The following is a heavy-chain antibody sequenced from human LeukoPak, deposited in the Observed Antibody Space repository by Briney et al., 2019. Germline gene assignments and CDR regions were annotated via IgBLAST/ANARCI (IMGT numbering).Heavy chain of an antibody. CDR2: IYSGGHT. D-gene: IGHD3-22*01. V-gene: IGHV3-53*04. J-gene: IGHJ4*02. CDR1: GFTFDDYA. CDR3: ARGYYDSSGYYPYYFDY. Sequence: QPGGSLRLSCAASGFTFDDYAMHWVRQAPGKGLEWVSGIYSGGHTYYADSVKGRFTISRHNSKNTLYLQMNSLRAEDTAVYYCARGYYDSSGYYPYYFDYWGQGTLVTVSS.